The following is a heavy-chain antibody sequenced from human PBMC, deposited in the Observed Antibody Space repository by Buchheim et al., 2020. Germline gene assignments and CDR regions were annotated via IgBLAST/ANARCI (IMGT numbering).Heavy chain of an antibody. D-gene: IGHD2-21*01. CDR2: ISGSSNYI. V-gene: IGHV3-21*01. Sequence: EVQLVESGGGLVKPGESLRLSCAASGFTFRSYSMNWVRQAPGKGLEWVSSISGSSNYIYYADSVKGRFTNSRDNAKNSLYLQMNSLRAEDTAVYYCARDGGGDYYSFLVWFDPWGQGT. CDR1: GFTFRSYS. J-gene: IGHJ5*02. CDR3: ARDGGGDYYSFLVWFDP.